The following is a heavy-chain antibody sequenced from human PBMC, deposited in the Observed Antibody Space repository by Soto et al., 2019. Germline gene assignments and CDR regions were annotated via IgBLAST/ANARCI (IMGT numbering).Heavy chain of an antibody. CDR3: ASGEYYYDSSGYYTYYYYGMDV. J-gene: IGHJ6*02. Sequence: SVKVSCKASGGTFSSYAISWVRQAPGQGLEWMGGIIPIFGTANYAQKFQGRVTITADESTSTAYMELSSLRSEDTAVYYCASGEYYYDSSGYYTYYYYGMDVWGQGPRSPSP. CDR2: IIPIFGTA. D-gene: IGHD3-22*01. CDR1: GGTFSSYA. V-gene: IGHV1-69*13.